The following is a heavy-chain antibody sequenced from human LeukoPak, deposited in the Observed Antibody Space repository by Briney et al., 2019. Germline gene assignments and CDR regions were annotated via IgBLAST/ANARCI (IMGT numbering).Heavy chain of an antibody. D-gene: IGHD1-26*01. V-gene: IGHV4-59*08. Sequence: SETLSLTCTVSGGSISSYYWSWIRQPPGKGLEWIGYIYYSGSTNYNPSLKSRVTISVDTSENQFSLKLSSVTAADTAVYYCARSLLGGSYYLFDYWGQGTLVTVSS. CDR2: IYYSGST. CDR3: ARSLLGGSYYLFDY. CDR1: GGSISSYY. J-gene: IGHJ4*02.